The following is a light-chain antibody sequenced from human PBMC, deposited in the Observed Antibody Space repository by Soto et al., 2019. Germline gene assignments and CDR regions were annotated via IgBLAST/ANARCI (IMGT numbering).Light chain of an antibody. CDR2: AVN. J-gene: IGLJ3*02. CDR1: SSDVGDYNY. V-gene: IGLV2-11*01. Sequence: QSALTQPRSVSGSPGQSVTISCTGTSSDVGDYNYVSWYQQHPGKAPKLLIYAVNMRPSGVPDRFSGSKSGNTASLTISGLVAEDEADYSCCSYAGSYTWVFGGGTKLTVL. CDR3: CSYAGSYTWV.